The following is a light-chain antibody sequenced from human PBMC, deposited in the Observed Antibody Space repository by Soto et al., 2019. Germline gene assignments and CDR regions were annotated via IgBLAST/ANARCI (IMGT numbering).Light chain of an antibody. J-gene: IGKJ2*01. V-gene: IGKV3-20*01. Sequence: ESVLTQSPGTLSLSPGERATLSCRASQSVSGSHLAWYQQKPGQAPRLLIYGASSRATGIPDRFSGSGSGTDFTLTISRLEPEDFAVYYCQQYASSPYTFGQGSKLEIK. CDR2: GAS. CDR1: QSVSGSH. CDR3: QQYASSPYT.